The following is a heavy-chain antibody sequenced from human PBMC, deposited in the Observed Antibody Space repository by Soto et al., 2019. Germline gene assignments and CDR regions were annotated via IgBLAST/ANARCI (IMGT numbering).Heavy chain of an antibody. CDR2: ISSSSSYI. D-gene: IGHD6-13*01. J-gene: IGHJ6*02. Sequence: PGGSLRLSCAASGFTFSSYSMNWVRQAPGKGLEWVSSISSSSSYIYYADSVKGRFTISRDNAKNSLYLQMNSLRAEDTAVYYCARVGGIAAAGGMDVWGQGTTVTVSS. CDR3: ARVGGIAAAGGMDV. V-gene: IGHV3-21*01. CDR1: GFTFSSYS.